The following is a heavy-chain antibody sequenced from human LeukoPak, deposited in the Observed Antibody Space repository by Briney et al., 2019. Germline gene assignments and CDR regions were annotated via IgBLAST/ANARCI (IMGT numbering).Heavy chain of an antibody. Sequence: SETLSLTCSVSGESMTPYYWTWIRQSAGKGLEWLGRVFHTGQHNYNPSLKSRLSMSLDASRNPVSLTLTSVTAADTAIYYCARVSGYCSGGRCYGGQWFDPWGQGTLVIVSS. CDR1: GESMTPYY. CDR2: VFHTGQH. D-gene: IGHD2-15*01. CDR3: ARVSGYCSGGRCYGGQWFDP. V-gene: IGHV4-4*07. J-gene: IGHJ5*02.